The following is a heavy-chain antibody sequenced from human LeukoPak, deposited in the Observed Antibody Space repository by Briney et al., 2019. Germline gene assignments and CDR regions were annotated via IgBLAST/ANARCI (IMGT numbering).Heavy chain of an antibody. D-gene: IGHD3-22*01. CDR3: ARQEGSPTMMVVIESWFDP. Sequence: SETLSLTCTVSGGSISSYYWSWIRQPPGKGLEWIGYIYYSGSTNYNPSLKSRVTISVDTSKKEVSLRLTSVTAADTAVYYCARQEGSPTMMVVIESWFDPWGPGTLVTVSS. V-gene: IGHV4-59*08. CDR2: IYYSGST. CDR1: GGSISSYY. J-gene: IGHJ5*02.